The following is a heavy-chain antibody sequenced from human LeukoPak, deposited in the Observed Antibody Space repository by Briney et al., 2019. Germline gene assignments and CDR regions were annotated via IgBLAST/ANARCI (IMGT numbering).Heavy chain of an antibody. CDR3: ARVIYYGSGSRSGAFDI. Sequence: SETLSLTCTVSGYSISSGYYWGWIRQPPGKGLEWIGSIYHSGSTYYNPSLKSRVTISVDTSKNQFSLKLSSVTAADTAVYYCARVIYYGSGSRSGAFDIWGQGTMVTVSS. D-gene: IGHD3-10*01. V-gene: IGHV4-38-2*02. CDR2: IYHSGST. J-gene: IGHJ3*02. CDR1: GYSISSGYY.